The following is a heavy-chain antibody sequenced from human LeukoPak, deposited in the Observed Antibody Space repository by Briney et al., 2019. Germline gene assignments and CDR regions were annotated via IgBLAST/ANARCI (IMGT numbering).Heavy chain of an antibody. J-gene: IGHJ4*02. V-gene: IGHV1-69*01. Sequence: GSSVKVSCKASGGTFSSYAISWVRQAPGQGLEWMGGIIPIFGTANYAQKFQGRVTITADESTSTAYMELSSLRSEDTAVYYCARDLYDSSGYLPFDYWGQGTLVTVSS. CDR3: ARDLYDSSGYLPFDY. CDR2: IIPIFGTA. CDR1: GGTFSSYA. D-gene: IGHD3-22*01.